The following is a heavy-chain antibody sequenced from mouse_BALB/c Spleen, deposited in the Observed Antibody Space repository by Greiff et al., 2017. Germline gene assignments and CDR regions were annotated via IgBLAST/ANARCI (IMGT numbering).Heavy chain of an antibody. Sequence: EVQRVESGGGLVQPGGSRKLSCAASGFTFSSFGMHWVRQAPEKGLEWVAYISSGSSTIYYADTVKGRFTISRDNPKNTLFLQMTSLRSEDTAMYYCARAPWGNYAMDYWGQGTSVTVSS. CDR3: ARAPWGNYAMDY. V-gene: IGHV5-17*02. CDR2: ISSGSSTI. J-gene: IGHJ4*01. CDR1: GFTFSSFG.